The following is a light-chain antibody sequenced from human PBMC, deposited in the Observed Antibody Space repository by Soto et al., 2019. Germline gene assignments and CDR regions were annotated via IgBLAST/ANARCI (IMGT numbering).Light chain of an antibody. J-gene: IGKJ1*01. Sequence: VLTQSPATLSLSPGERATLSCRASQSVSSQLAWYQQKPGQAPRLFIYDASKRATGVPGRFSGSGSGTDFTLTISSLEPDDVAVYYCQQRSSWPTFCQGTRVEIK. CDR3: QQRSSWPT. CDR1: QSVSSQ. V-gene: IGKV3-11*01. CDR2: DAS.